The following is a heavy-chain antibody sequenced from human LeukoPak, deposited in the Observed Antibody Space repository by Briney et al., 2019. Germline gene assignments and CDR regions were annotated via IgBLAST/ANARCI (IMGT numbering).Heavy chain of an antibody. CDR2: INQDGSEK. J-gene: IGHJ4*02. CDR1: GFTFSNYW. V-gene: IGHV3-7*01. Sequence: GGSLRLSCAASGFTFSNYWLTWVRQAPGQGLEWVANINQDGSEKHYVDSVKGRFTISRDNAKNSLYLQINRLRAEDTAVYYCARDRQIAYWGQGTLVTVSA. CDR3: ARDRQIAY.